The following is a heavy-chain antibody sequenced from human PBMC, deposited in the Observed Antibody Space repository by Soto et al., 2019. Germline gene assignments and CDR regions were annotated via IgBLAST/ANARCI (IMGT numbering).Heavy chain of an antibody. CDR3: ASGKGDYGFGAFDI. D-gene: IGHD4-17*01. CDR2: ISSSSSYI. Sequence: GGSLRLSCAASGFTFSSYSMNWVRQAPGKGLEWVSSISSSSSYIYYADSVKGRFTISRDNAKNSLYLQMSSLRAEDTAVYYCASGKGDYGFGAFDIWGQGTMVTVSS. J-gene: IGHJ3*02. CDR1: GFTFSSYS. V-gene: IGHV3-21*01.